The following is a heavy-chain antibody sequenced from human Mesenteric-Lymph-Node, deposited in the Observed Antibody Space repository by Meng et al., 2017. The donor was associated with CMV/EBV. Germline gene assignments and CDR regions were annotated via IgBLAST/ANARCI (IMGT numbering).Heavy chain of an antibody. D-gene: IGHD3-10*01. CDR1: GFTFSSYA. V-gene: IGHV3-23*01. J-gene: IGHJ4*02. CDR2: ISGSGGST. Sequence: GESLKISCAASGFTFSSYAMSWVRQAPGKGLEWVSAISGSGGSTYYADSVKGRLTISRDNSKNTLYLQMNSLRAEDTAVYYCAKDPRFGELSHIDYWGQGTLVTVSS. CDR3: AKDPRFGELSHIDY.